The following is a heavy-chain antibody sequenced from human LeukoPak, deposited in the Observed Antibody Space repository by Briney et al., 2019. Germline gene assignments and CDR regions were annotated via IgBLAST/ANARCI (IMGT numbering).Heavy chain of an antibody. CDR3: AKEMASRRPFDC. D-gene: IGHD5-24*01. CDR2: IGHGGTT. CDR1: GFTFSSYA. Sequence: TGGSLRLSCAASGFTFSSYAMSWVRQAPGKGPEWVSAIGHGGTTYYTDPVRGRFTISRDNSKNTLYLQMNSLRGEDTAVYYCAKEMASRRPFDCWGQGTLVTVSS. J-gene: IGHJ4*02. V-gene: IGHV3-23*01.